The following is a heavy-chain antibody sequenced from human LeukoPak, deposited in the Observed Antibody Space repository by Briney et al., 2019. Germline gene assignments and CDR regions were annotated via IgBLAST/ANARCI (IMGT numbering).Heavy chain of an antibody. CDR2: ISSSSSYI. Sequence: GRSLRLSCAASGFTFDDYAMHWVRQAPGKGLEWVSSISSSSSYIYYADSVKGRFSISRDNAKNSLYLQMNSLRAEDTAVYYCAREDESSGYYPPAFDIWGQGTMVTVSS. CDR3: AREDESSGYYPPAFDI. CDR1: GFTFDDYA. J-gene: IGHJ3*02. V-gene: IGHV3-21*01. D-gene: IGHD3-22*01.